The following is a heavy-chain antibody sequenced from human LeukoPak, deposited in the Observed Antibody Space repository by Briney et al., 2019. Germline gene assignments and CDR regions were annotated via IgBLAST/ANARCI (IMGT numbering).Heavy chain of an antibody. Sequence: GGSLRLSCAASGFTFSSYWMSWVRQAPGKGLESVGRIKSKTDGETPAYAAPVKGRFTISRDDSKNTLYLQMNNLRTDDTAVYYCSKGDCSGGTCLLPHDFWGQGTLVTVSS. CDR1: GFTFSSYW. CDR2: IKSKTDGETP. J-gene: IGHJ4*02. CDR3: SKGDCSGGTCLLPHDF. D-gene: IGHD2-15*01. V-gene: IGHV3-15*01.